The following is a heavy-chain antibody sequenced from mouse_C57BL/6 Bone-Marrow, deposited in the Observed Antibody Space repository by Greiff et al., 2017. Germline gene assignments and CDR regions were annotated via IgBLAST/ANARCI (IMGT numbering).Heavy chain of an antibody. CDR2: ISDGGSYT. D-gene: IGHD1-1*01. Sequence: EVKLLESGGGLVKPGGSLKLSCAASGFTFSSYAMSWVRQTPEKRLEWVATISDGGSYTYYPDNVQGRFTISRDNAKNNLYLQMSHLKSEDTAMYYCGRDGGTEAMDYWGQGTSVTVSS. V-gene: IGHV5-4*01. CDR1: GFTFSSYA. CDR3: GRDGGTEAMDY. J-gene: IGHJ4*01.